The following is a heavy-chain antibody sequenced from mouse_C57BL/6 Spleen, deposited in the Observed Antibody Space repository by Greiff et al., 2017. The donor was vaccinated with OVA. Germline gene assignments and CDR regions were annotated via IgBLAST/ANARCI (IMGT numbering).Heavy chain of an antibody. V-gene: IGHV1-39*01. D-gene: IGHD2-4*01. CDR2: INPNYGTT. J-gene: IGHJ3*01. Sequence: EVQLQESGPELVKPGASVKISCKASGYSFTDYNMNWVKQSNGKSLEWIGVINPNYGTTSYNQKFKGKATLTVDQSSSTAYMQLNSLTSEDSAVYYCARSRSLYYDYDWFAYWGQGTLVTVSA. CDR1: GYSFTDYN. CDR3: ARSRSLYYDYDWFAY.